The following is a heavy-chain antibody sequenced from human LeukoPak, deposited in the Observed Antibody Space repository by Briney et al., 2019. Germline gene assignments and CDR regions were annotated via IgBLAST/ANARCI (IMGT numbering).Heavy chain of an antibody. CDR1: GFTVSNNY. CDR2: IYRGGST. D-gene: IGHD3-16*01. Sequence: GGSLRLSCAASGFTVSNNYMSWVRQAPGKGLDWVSIIYRGGSTYYADSVKDRFTISRDNSKNTVYLQMNSLRAEDTVVYYCAGSYVSRSFDYWGQGTLVTVSS. CDR3: AGSYVSRSFDY. V-gene: IGHV3-66*01. J-gene: IGHJ4*02.